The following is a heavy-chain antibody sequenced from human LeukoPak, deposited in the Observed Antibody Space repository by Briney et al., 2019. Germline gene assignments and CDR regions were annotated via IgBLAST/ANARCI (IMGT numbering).Heavy chain of an antibody. CDR3: ARGQWFRAF. CDR2: IYHSGST. Sequence: SETLSLTCTVSGGSISSGGYYWSWIRQPPGKGLEWIGYIYHSGSTYYNPSLKSRVTISVDRSKNQFSLKLSSVTAADTAVYYCARGQWFRAFWSRGTPVTVSS. J-gene: IGHJ4*02. CDR1: GGSISSGGYY. V-gene: IGHV4-30-2*01. D-gene: IGHD3-10*01.